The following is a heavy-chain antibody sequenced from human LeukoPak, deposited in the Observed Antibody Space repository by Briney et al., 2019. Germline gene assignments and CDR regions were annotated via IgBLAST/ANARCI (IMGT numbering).Heavy chain of an antibody. CDR2: INQDGSET. V-gene: IGHV3-7*01. CDR3: TKALDF. CDR1: GFTFSSYA. J-gene: IGHJ4*02. Sequence: QPRGSLRLSCAASGFTFSSYAMSWVRQAPGNGLEWVANINQDGSETYYVDSAKGRFTISRDNAKNSLYLQMDSLRVEDTAMYYCTKALDFWGQGTLVTVSS.